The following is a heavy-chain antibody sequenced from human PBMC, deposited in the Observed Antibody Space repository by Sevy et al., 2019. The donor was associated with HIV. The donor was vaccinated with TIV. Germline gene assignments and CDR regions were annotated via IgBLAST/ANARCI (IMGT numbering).Heavy chain of an antibody. CDR2: IRTSNRET. Sequence: ASVKVSCKASGYIFTNYPICWVRQAPGQGLEWMGCIRTSNRETKYTQKLQGRAIMTTDTSTSTVYMDLRNLRSDDTAVYYCARDSDGSVHYYLDYFDYWGQGTLVTVSS. CDR1: GYIFTNYP. D-gene: IGHD3-22*01. V-gene: IGHV1-18*01. J-gene: IGHJ4*02. CDR3: ARDSDGSVHYYLDYFDY.